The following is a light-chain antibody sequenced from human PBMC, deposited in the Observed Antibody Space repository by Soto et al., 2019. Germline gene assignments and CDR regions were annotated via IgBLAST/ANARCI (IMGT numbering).Light chain of an antibody. J-gene: IGLJ1*01. CDR1: SSDVGGYNY. CDR2: DGS. Sequence: QSVLTQPRSVSGSPGQSITISCTGTSSDVGGYNYVSWYRQHPGKAPKLMIYDGSKRPSGVPDRFSGSKSGNTASLTISGLQAEDEADYYCCSYAGSYTHYVVGTGTKLTVL. CDR3: CSYAGSYTHYV. V-gene: IGLV2-11*01.